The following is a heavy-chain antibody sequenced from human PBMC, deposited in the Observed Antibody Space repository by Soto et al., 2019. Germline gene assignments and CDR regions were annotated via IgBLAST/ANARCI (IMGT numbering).Heavy chain of an antibody. CDR2: ITAFNGNT. J-gene: IGHJ4*02. CDR3: ARSPTLRADFDY. V-gene: IGHV1-18*01. Sequence: ASVKVSCKASGYTFTDYGISWVRQAPGQGLQWMGWITAFNGNTKYAQQFQGRVTMTTDTSTSTAYMELRSLGSDDTAVYYCARSPTLRADFDYWGQGTLVTVSS. CDR1: GYTFTDYG.